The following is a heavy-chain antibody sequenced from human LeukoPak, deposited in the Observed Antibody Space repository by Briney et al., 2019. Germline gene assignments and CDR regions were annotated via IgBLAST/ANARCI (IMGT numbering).Heavy chain of an antibody. CDR1: GFTFSNSW. CDR2: TDPNGIT. V-gene: IGHV3-74*03. J-gene: IGHJ4*02. Sequence: PGGSLRLSCAASGFTFSNSWMHWVRQAPGKGLVWVSRTDPNGITTYADSVKGRFTISRDNAKTSLYLQMNSLRAEDTAVYYCARDLSGVTGYTYGRGIDYWGQGTLVTVSS. D-gene: IGHD5-18*01. CDR3: ARDLSGVTGYTYGRGIDY.